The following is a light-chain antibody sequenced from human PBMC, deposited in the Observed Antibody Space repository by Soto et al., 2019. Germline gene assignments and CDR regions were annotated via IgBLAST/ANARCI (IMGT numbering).Light chain of an antibody. V-gene: IGKV3-11*01. J-gene: IGKJ2*01. Sequence: DIVLTQSPATLSLSPGERATLSCWASQSVSSYLAWYQQKPGQAPRLLVHDASNRATGIPGRFSGGGSGTDFTLTTSSPEPEDLAIYSCQHRSSWPPGATSAQGTQLEI. CDR2: DAS. CDR3: QHRSSWPPGAT. CDR1: QSVSSY.